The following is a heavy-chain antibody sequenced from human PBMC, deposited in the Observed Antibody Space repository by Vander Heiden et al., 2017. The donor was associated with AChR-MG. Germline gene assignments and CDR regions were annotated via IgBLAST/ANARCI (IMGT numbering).Heavy chain of an antibody. CDR1: GYSISNDYY. D-gene: IGHD6-19*01. CDR3: ARELKVTVAGIYYFDY. J-gene: IGHJ4*02. Sequence: QVQLQESGPGLVQPSETLSLTCAVSGYSISNDYYWGWIRQPPGKGLEWIGSIHHGGSTYNNPSLKSRVTMSVDTSKNKFSLKLSSVTAADTAVYFCARELKVTVAGIYYFDYWGQGTLVTVSS. V-gene: IGHV4-38-2*02. CDR2: IHHGGST.